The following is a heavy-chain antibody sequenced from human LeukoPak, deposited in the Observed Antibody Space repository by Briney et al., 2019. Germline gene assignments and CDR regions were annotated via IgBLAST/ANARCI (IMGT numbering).Heavy chain of an antibody. CDR1: GGSISSGDYY. CDR2: IYYSGST. Sequence: SQTLSLTCTVSGGSISSGDYYWSWIRQPPGKGLEWIGYIYYSGSTYYNPSLKSRVTISVDTSKNQFSLKLSSVTAADTAVYYCARARKSMKSGPGALGYDILTGYYSDTYYFDYWGQGTLVTVSS. D-gene: IGHD3-9*01. J-gene: IGHJ4*02. V-gene: IGHV4-30-4*08. CDR3: ARARKSMKSGPGALGYDILTGYYSDTYYFDY.